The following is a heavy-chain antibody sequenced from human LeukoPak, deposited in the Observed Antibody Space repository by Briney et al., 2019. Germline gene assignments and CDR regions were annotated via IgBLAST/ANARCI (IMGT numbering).Heavy chain of an antibody. CDR2: ISYDGSNK. D-gene: IGHD3-9*01. V-gene: IGHV3-30*03. CDR1: GFTFSGYS. J-gene: IGHJ4*02. CDR3: ARVEDYDILTGFDY. Sequence: GGSLRLSCAASGFTFSGYSMNWVRQAPGKWLEWVAVISYDGSNKYYADSVKGRFTISRDNSKNTLYLQMNSLRAEDTAVYYCARVEDYDILTGFDYWGQGTLVTVSS.